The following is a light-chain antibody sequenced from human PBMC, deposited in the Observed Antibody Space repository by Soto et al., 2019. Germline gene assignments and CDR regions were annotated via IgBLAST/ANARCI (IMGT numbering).Light chain of an antibody. CDR1: SSDVGDYNY. CDR2: EVT. V-gene: IGLV2-14*01. J-gene: IGLJ2*01. CDR3: SSCTNRSIPYVV. Sequence: QSALTQPASVSGSPGQSITISCTGTSSDVGDYNYVSWYQQHPGKAPKLMISEVTNRPSGVSNRFSGSKSGNTASLTISGLQAEDEADYYCSSCTNRSIPYVVFGGGTKLTVL.